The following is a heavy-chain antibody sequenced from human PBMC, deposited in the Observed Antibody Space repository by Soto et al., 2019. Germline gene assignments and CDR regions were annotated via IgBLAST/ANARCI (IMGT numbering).Heavy chain of an antibody. CDR3: ASSPIAAAGTAYFDY. CDR2: IIPIFGTA. Sequence: SVKVSCKASGGTFSSYAISWVRQAPGQGLEWMGGIIPIFGTANYAQKFQGRVTITADESTSTAYMELSSLRSEDTAVYYCASSPIAAAGTAYFDYWGQGTLVTVSS. D-gene: IGHD6-13*01. J-gene: IGHJ4*02. V-gene: IGHV1-69*13. CDR1: GGTFSSYA.